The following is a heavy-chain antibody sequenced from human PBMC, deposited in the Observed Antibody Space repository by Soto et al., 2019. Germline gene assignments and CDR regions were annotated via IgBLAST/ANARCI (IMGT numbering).Heavy chain of an antibody. D-gene: IGHD6-13*01. J-gene: IGHJ3*01. CDR2: IYHDGST. Sequence: QVQLQESGPGLVKPSGTLSLTCAVPGGSISSSYWWSWVRQPPGKGLEWIAEIYHDGSTYYNPSLKSRVTISADKSKNQFSLKMIPVTAADTAVYYCARDPVAAAGTAFDVWGQGIMVTVS. CDR1: GGSISSSYW. V-gene: IGHV4-4*02. CDR3: ARDPVAAAGTAFDV.